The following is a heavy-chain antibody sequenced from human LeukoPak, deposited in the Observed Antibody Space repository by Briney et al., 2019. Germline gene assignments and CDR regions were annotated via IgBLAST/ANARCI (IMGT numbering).Heavy chain of an antibody. CDR1: GFTFSSYL. CDR3: ARETQDRYLDAFAI. Sequence: GGSLRLSCAASGFTFSSYLMIWVRQAPGKGLEWVSSISSSSSYIYYADSVKGRFTISRDNAKNTLYLQMNSLRAEDTAVYYCARETQDRYLDAFAISGPVATVSLSS. J-gene: IGHJ3*02. V-gene: IGHV3-21*01. D-gene: IGHD5-24*01. CDR2: ISSSSSYI.